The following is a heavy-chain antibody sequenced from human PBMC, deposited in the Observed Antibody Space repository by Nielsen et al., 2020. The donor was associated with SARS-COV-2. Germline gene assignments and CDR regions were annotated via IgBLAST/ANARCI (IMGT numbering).Heavy chain of an antibody. CDR3: ARRGDYDILTGYHFDY. CDR2: MNPNSGNT. Sequence: ASVKVSCKASGYTFTGYDINWVRQATGQGLEWMGWMNPNSGNTGYAQKFQGRVTMTRNTSISTAYMELSSLRSEDTAVYYCARRGDYDILTGYHFDYWGQGTLVTVSS. J-gene: IGHJ4*02. V-gene: IGHV1-8*01. D-gene: IGHD3-9*01. CDR1: GYTFTGYD.